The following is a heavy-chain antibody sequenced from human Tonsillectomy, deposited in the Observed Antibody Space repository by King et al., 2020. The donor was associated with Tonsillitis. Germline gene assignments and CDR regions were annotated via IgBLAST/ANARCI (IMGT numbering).Heavy chain of an antibody. D-gene: IGHD2-15*01. J-gene: IGHJ4*02. CDR2: IYYSGST. CDR3: ARYCIGGSCYSIFYFDY. CDR1: GGSISSGDYY. Sequence: QLQESGPGLVKPSQTLSLTCTVSGGSISSGDYYWSWIRQPPGKGLEWIGYIYYSGSTYYNPSLKSRVTISVDTSKNQFSLKLSSVTAADTAVYYFARYCIGGSCYSIFYFDYWGQGTLVTVSS. V-gene: IGHV4-30-4*01.